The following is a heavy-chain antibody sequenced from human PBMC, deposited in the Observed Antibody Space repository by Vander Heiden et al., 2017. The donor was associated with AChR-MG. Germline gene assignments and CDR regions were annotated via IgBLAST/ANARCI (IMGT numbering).Heavy chain of an antibody. Sequence: QVHLVQSGAEVKKPGASVKVSCKVSGYRLTELSMHWVRQAPGKWLEWMGGFDPEDGETIYAQKFQGRVTMTEDTSTDTAYMELSSLRSEDTAVYYCATGSSRAVAGRDFFDYWGQGTLVTVSS. CDR2: FDPEDGET. D-gene: IGHD6-19*01. V-gene: IGHV1-24*01. J-gene: IGHJ4*02. CDR3: ATGSSRAVAGRDFFDY. CDR1: GYRLTELS.